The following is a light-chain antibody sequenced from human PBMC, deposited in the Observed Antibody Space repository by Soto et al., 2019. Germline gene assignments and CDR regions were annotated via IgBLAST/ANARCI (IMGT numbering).Light chain of an antibody. V-gene: IGLV1-47*02. J-gene: IGLJ2*01. CDR2: SNS. CDR3: AAWDDSLSGVV. CDR1: RSNIGTNY. Sequence: QSVLTQPPSASGTPGQRVTISCSGSRSNIGTNYVYWYQQLPGTAPKVLIYSNSHRPSGVPDRFSASKSGTSAFLAISGLRSEDEADYYCAAWDDSLSGVVFGGGTQLTVL.